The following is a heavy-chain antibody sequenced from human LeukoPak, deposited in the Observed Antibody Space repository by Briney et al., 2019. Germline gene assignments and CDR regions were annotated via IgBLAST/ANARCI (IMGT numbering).Heavy chain of an antibody. CDR1: GGSISSGGYY. CDR2: IYYSGST. Sequence: PSQTLSLTCTVSGGSISSGGYYWSWIRQHPGKGLEWIGYIYYSGSTYYNPSLKSRVTISVDTSKNQFSLKLSSVTAADTAVYYCARLTRQGYGMDVWGQGTTVTVSS. D-gene: IGHD3-9*01. J-gene: IGHJ6*02. CDR3: ARLTRQGYGMDV. V-gene: IGHV4-31*03.